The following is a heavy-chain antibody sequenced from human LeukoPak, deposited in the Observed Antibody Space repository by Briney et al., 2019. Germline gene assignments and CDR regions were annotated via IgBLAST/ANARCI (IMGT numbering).Heavy chain of an antibody. Sequence: PSGTLSLTCTVSGGSITSYYWTWIRQPPGKGLEWIGFIYGDGSTKYKPSLKNRVTMSVDTSKNQFSLKLSSVTAADTAVYYCARAYRHAFDIWGQGTMVTVSS. CDR3: ARAYRHAFDI. D-gene: IGHD2-2*02. CDR2: IYGDGST. CDR1: GGSITSYY. J-gene: IGHJ3*02. V-gene: IGHV4-59*12.